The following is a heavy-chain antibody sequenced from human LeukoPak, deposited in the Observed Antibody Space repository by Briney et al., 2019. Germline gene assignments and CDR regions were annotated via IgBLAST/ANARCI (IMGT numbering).Heavy chain of an antibody. CDR1: GFTFSSYS. Sequence: GGSLRLSCAASGFTFSSYSMNWVRQAPGKGLEWVSSISSSSSYIYYADSVKGRFTISRDNAKNSLYLQMNSLRAEDTAVYYCARDSGQQLVPTCWGQGTLVTASS. J-gene: IGHJ4*02. CDR3: ARDSGQQLVPTC. D-gene: IGHD6-13*01. CDR2: ISSSSSYI. V-gene: IGHV3-21*01.